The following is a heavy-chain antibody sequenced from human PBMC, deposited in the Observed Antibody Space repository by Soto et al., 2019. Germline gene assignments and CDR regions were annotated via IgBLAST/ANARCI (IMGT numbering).Heavy chain of an antibody. D-gene: IGHD3-3*01. CDR1: GVSISSSSYY. J-gene: IGHJ4*02. CDR3: ASRRYYDFWSGYYPPPDY. V-gene: IGHV4-39*01. Sequence: SETLSLTCTVSGVSISSSSYYWGWIRQPPGKGLEWIGSIYYSGSTYYNPSLKSRVTISVDTSKNQFSLKLSSVTAADTAVYYCASRRYYDFWSGYYPPPDYWGQGTLVTVSS. CDR2: IYYSGST.